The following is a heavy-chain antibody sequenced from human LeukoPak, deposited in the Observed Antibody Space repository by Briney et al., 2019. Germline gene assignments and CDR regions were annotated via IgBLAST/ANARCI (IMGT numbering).Heavy chain of an antibody. J-gene: IGHJ4*02. D-gene: IGHD5-24*01. CDR1: GFTFSSYW. Sequence: PGGSLRLSCAASGFTFSSYWMSWVRQAPGKGLEWVAVIWYDGSNKYYADSVKGRFTISRDNSKNTLYLQMNSLRAEDTAVYYCARDSRWLQRGLGYWGQGTLVTVSS. CDR2: IWYDGSNK. V-gene: IGHV3-33*08. CDR3: ARDSRWLQRGLGY.